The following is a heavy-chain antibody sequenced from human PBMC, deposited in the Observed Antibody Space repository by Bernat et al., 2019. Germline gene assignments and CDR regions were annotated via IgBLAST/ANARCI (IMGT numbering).Heavy chain of an antibody. D-gene: IGHD1-1*01. CDR3: ARLYSQNWSEYYFDY. CDR2: IYASGST. CDR1: GDSINYYY. Sequence: QVQLQQWGAGLLKPSETLSLTCAVSGDSINYYYWSWIRQPAGKGLEWIGRIYASGSTNYNPSLKSRVTMSIDTSNNQFSLNIWSVTAADTAVYYCARLYSQNWSEYYFDYWGQGILVTVSP. J-gene: IGHJ4*02. V-gene: IGHV4-59*10.